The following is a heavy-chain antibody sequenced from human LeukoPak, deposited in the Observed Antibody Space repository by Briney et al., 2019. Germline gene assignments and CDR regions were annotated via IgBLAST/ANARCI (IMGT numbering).Heavy chain of an antibody. CDR2: ISSGSDYI. J-gene: IGHJ5*01. CDR1: GFTFSLYS. V-gene: IGHV3-21*01. D-gene: IGHD2-15*01. CDR3: ARGGRRFDS. Sequence: GGSLRLSCAASGFTFSLYSMNWVRQAPGKGLEWVSSISSGSDYIFYGDSLEGRFSIFRDNAKNSLYLQMNSLRAEDTAVYYCARGGRRFDSWGQGTLVSVSS.